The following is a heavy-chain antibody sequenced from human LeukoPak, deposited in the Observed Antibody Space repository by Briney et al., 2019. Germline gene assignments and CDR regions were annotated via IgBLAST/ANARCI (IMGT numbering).Heavy chain of an antibody. CDR1: DGSFTGYY. V-gene: IGHV4-34*01. Sequence: PSETLSLTCAVSDGSFTGYYWNWIRQPPGKGLEWIGGINHSGSTHNNPSLKSRVTMSVDWSKNQVSLKLSSVTAADTAVYYCARAFSYDLNCLDPWGQGTLVTVSS. CDR2: INHSGST. J-gene: IGHJ5*02. CDR3: ARAFSYDLNCLDP. D-gene: IGHD3-22*01.